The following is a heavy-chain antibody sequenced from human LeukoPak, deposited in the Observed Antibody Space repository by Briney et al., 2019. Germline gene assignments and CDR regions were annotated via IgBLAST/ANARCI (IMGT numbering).Heavy chain of an antibody. CDR1: GFTFSNYA. CDR3: AKDRRYSSGWYNWFDP. CDR2: ISGSGGST. D-gene: IGHD6-19*01. J-gene: IGHJ5*02. V-gene: IGHV3-23*01. Sequence: GGSLRLSCEVSGFTFSNYAMSWVRQAPGKGLEWVSGISGSGGSTFYADSVKGRFTISRDNSKNTLYLQMNSLRAEDTAVYYCAKDRRYSSGWYNWFDPWGQGTLVTVSS.